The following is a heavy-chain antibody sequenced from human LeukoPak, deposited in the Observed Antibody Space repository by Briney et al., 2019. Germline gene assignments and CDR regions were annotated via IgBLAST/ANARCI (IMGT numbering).Heavy chain of an antibody. J-gene: IGHJ4*02. V-gene: IGHV1-2*04. CDR3: ARVLDRGSGGSVVGAFDY. CDR2: INPNSGGT. D-gene: IGHD2-15*01. CDR1: GYTFTGYY. Sequence: GASVKVSCKASGYTFTGYYMHWVRQAPGQGLEWMGWINPNSGGTNYAQKFQGWVTMTRDTSISTAYMELSRLRSDDTAVYYCARVLDRGSGGSVVGAFDYWGQGTLVTVSS.